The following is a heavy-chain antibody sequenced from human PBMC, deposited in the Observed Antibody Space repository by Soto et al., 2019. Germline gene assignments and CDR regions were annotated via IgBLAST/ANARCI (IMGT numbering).Heavy chain of an antibody. Sequence: ESGGGLVKPGGSLRLSCAASGFTFSSYSMNWVRQAPGKGLEWVSSISSGSSYRYYADSVKGRFTISRDNAKNSLYLQMNSLRAEDTAVYYCARSSGGSGKLWNYYGMDVWGQGTTVTVSS. CDR2: ISSGSSYR. CDR1: GFTFSSYS. D-gene: IGHD3-10*01. J-gene: IGHJ6*02. CDR3: ARSSGGSGKLWNYYGMDV. V-gene: IGHV3-21*06.